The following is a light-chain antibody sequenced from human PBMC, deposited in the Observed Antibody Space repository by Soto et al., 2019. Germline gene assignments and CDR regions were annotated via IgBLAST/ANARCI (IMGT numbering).Light chain of an antibody. V-gene: IGLV2-14*01. CDR3: SSYTRSRTSYV. Sequence: QSALTQPASVSGSPGQSITISCTGTSSDVGGYNYVSWYQQHPGKAPKLMIYEVSNRPSRVSNRFSGSKSGNTASLTISGLQAEDEADYYCSSYTRSRTSYVFGTGTKATV. CDR1: SSDVGGYNY. J-gene: IGLJ1*01. CDR2: EVS.